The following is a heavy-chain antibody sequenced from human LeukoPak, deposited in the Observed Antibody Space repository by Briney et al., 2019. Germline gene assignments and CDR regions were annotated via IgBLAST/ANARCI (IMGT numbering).Heavy chain of an antibody. J-gene: IGHJ4*02. D-gene: IGHD1-20*01. CDR2: MSHDGNNK. V-gene: IGHV3-30*18. CDR3: AKGEGITGTATPDY. Sequence: GGSLRLSCAASGFTFSNYGMHWVRQAPGKGPEWMAVMSHDGNNKNYADSVKGRFTISRDNSKNTLFLQMNSLRAEDTAVCYCAKGEGITGTATPDYWGQGTLLTVSS. CDR1: GFTFSNYG.